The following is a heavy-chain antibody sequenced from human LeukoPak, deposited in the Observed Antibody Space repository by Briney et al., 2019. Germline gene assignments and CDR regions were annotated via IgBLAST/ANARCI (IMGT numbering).Heavy chain of an antibody. CDR1: GFTFSSYG. CDR2: ISYDGSNK. V-gene: IGHV3-30*18. J-gene: IGHJ4*02. D-gene: IGHD3-22*01. Sequence: PGRSLRLSCAASGFTFSSYGMHWVRQAPGKGLEWVAVISYDGSNKYYADSVKGRFTISRDSSKNTLYLQMNSLRAEDTAVYYCAKDPYYYDSSGYYHLLHYFDYWGQGTLVTVSS. CDR3: AKDPYYYDSSGYYHLLHYFDY.